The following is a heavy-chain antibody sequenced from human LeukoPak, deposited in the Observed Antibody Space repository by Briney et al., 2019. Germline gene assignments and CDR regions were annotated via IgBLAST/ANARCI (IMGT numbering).Heavy chain of an antibody. D-gene: IGHD3-22*01. CDR1: GGSISSYY. V-gene: IGHV4-4*07. CDR2: IYTSGST. J-gene: IGHJ4*02. CDR3: ARDWYYYDSSGYAFDY. Sequence: PSETLSLTCTVSGGSISSYYWSWIRQPAGKGLEWIGRIYTSGSTNYNPSLKSRVTTSVDTSKNQFSLKLSSVTAADTAVYYCARDWYYYDSSGYAFDYWGQGTLVTVSS.